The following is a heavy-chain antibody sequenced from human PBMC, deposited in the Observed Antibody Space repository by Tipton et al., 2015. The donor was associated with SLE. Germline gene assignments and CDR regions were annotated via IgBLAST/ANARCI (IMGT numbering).Heavy chain of an antibody. CDR3: ARDQGGDDFWSGHSYWYFDL. J-gene: IGHJ2*01. V-gene: IGHV4-59*01. Sequence: TLSLTCTVSCGSIGPYYWHWIRQSPRKALEWIGYFYFDGNSNGSGNYNPSLKSRVTMSVDPSKMQFSLKLSSVTAADTAMYYCARDQGGDDFWSGHSYWYFDLWGRGTLVSVSS. D-gene: IGHD3-3*01. CDR2: FYFDGNSNGSG. CDR1: CGSIGPYY.